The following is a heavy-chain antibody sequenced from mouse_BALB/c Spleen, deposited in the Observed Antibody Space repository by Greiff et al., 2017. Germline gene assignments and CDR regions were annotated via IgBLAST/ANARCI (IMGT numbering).Heavy chain of an antibody. CDR3: ARGYDNLYAMDY. CDR1: GFTFSSYA. J-gene: IGHJ4*01. Sequence: EVQLVESGGGLVQPGGSLKLSCAASGFTFSSYAMSWVRQSPEKGLEWVAEISSGGSYIYYPDTVTGRFTISRDNAKNTLYLEMSSLRSEDTAMYYYARGYDNLYAMDYWGQGTSVTVSS. CDR2: ISSGGSYI. D-gene: IGHD2-10*02. V-gene: IGHV5-9-4*01.